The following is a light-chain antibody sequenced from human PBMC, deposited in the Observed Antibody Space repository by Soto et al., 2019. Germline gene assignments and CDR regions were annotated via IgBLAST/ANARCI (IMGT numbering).Light chain of an antibody. CDR3: TSYTSSSTYV. CDR2: EVS. V-gene: IGLV2-14*01. Sequence: QSVLTQPASVSGSPGQSITISCTGTSGDIGGYNYVSWSQQHPGKAPKPMIYEVSNRPSGVSNRFSGSKSGNTASLTISGLQAEDEADYYCTSYTSSSTYVFGTGTKVTVL. J-gene: IGLJ1*01. CDR1: SGDIGGYNY.